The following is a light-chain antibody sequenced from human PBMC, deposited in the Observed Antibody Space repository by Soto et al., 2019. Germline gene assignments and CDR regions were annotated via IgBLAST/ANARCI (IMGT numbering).Light chain of an antibody. CDR2: DAS. CDR1: QSVIVW. CDR3: QQYNSYSIFT. V-gene: IGKV1-5*01. Sequence: DIQLTQSPSTLSASVGDIVTITCRASQSVIVWLAWYQQKPGKAPKLLIYDASTLESGVPSRFSGSGSGTEFTLTISSLQPDDFATYYCQQYNSYSIFTFGPGTKVDIK. J-gene: IGKJ3*01.